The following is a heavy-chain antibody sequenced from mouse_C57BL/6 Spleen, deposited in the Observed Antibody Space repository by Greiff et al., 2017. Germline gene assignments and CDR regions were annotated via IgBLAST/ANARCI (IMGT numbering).Heavy chain of an antibody. D-gene: IGHD2-3*01. CDR1: GYTFTSYW. Sequence: QVQLQQPGTELVKPGASVKLSCKASGYTFTSYWMHWVKQRPGQGLEWIGNINPSNGGTNYNEKFKSKATLTVDKSSSTAYMQLSSLTSEASAVYYWATLCLLLLHWSFEGWGTGTTVTVAS. J-gene: IGHJ1*03. CDR3: ATLCLLLLHWSFEG. V-gene: IGHV1-53*01. CDR2: INPSNGGT.